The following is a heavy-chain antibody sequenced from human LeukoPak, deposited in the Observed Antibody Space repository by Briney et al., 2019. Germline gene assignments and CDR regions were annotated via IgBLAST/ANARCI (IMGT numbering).Heavy chain of an antibody. V-gene: IGHV3-9*01. Sequence: PGRSLRLSCAASGFTFDDYAMHWVRQAPGKGLEWVSGISRNSGSIGYADSVKGRFTISRDNAKNSLYLQMNSLRAEDTALYYCAKDIGKGGPGGYYYGMDVWGQGTTVTVSS. CDR3: AKDIGKGGPGGYYYGMDV. CDR2: ISRNSGSI. CDR1: GFTFDDYA. J-gene: IGHJ6*02. D-gene: IGHD1-26*01.